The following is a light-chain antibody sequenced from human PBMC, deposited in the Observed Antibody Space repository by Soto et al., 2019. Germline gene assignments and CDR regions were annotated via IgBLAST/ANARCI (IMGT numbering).Light chain of an antibody. Sequence: YELTQPPSVSVAPGQTARITCGGNNVGSKRVHGYQQKPGQAPLLVVDDDRGRHSGIPERFSGSNSGNTATLTPSRVEAGDEADYFCHVWDSSSEHVFGTGTKVTVL. J-gene: IGLJ1*01. CDR3: HVWDSSSEHV. V-gene: IGLV3-21*02. CDR2: DDR. CDR1: NVGSKR.